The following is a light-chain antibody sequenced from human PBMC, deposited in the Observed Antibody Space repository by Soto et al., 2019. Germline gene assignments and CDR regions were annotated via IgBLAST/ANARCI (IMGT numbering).Light chain of an antibody. CDR2: AAS. CDR1: QSISSY. V-gene: IGKV1-39*01. CDR3: QQSYSTPWT. Sequence: DIQMTKTHSSLSASVGDRFTITCRASQSISSYLNWYQQKPGKAPKLLIYAASSLQSGVPSRFSGSGSGTDFTLTISSLQPEDFATYYCQQSYSTPWTFGQGTKVDIK. J-gene: IGKJ1*01.